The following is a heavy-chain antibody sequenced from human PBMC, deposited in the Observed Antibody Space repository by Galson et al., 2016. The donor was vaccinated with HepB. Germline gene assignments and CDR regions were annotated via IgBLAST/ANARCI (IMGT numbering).Heavy chain of an antibody. V-gene: IGHV3-74*01. CDR1: GFTYSTYW. J-gene: IGHJ6*01. CDR2: INSDGSDT. D-gene: IGHD2-15*01. Sequence: SLRLSCATSGFTYSTYWMHWVRQTPGKGLVWVSLINSDGSDTIYADSVKGRFTISRDNAKNTLELKMNSLRVEDTAVYYCARGRLPTSYRGLAYWGQGTTVTVSS. CDR3: ARGRLPTSYRGLAY.